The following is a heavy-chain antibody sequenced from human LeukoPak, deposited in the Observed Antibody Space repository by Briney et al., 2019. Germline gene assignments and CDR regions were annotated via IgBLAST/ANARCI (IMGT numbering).Heavy chain of an antibody. CDR2: SNPSSGGT. Sequence: ASVKVAGQASGYIFPVYYLLWVRQAPGQGLEWMGWSNPSSGGTNYAQKFQGRVTMTRDTSISTAYMELSRLRSDDTAVCYCARGSGGGSDWPTRGGQGSLVTVSS. J-gene: IGHJ4*02. D-gene: IGHD5-12*01. CDR1: GYIFPVYY. V-gene: IGHV1-2*02. CDR3: ARGSGGGSDWPTR.